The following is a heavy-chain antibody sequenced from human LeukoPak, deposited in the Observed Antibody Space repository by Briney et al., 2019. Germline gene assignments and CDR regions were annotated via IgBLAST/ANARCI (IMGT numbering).Heavy chain of an antibody. CDR1: GGSISGSNW. Sequence: SETLSLTCAVSGGSISGSNWWTWVRQSPGKGLEWIGEIYHGGSTNYNPSLKSRVTISVDKSKNQFSLNVNSVTAADTAVYYCARTGNTAMVPLDHWGQGTLVTVSS. D-gene: IGHD5-18*01. CDR2: IYHGGST. V-gene: IGHV4-4*02. CDR3: ARTGNTAMVPLDH. J-gene: IGHJ4*02.